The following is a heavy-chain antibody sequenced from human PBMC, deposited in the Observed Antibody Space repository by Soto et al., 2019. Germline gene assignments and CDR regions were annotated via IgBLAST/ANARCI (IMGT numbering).Heavy chain of an antibody. CDR2: IIPIFGTA. CDR1: GGTFSSYA. CDR3: ARAITMIVVVTGGFDP. V-gene: IGHV1-69*13. Sequence: GASVKVSCKASGGTFSSYAISWVRQAPGQGLEWMGGIIPIFGTANYAQKFQGGVTITADESTSTAYMELSSLRSEDTAVYYCARAITMIVVVTGGFDPWGQGTLVTVSS. J-gene: IGHJ5*02. D-gene: IGHD3-22*01.